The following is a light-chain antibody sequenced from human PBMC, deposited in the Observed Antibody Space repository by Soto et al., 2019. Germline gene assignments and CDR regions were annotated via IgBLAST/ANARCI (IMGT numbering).Light chain of an antibody. CDR3: LQHSSYPRT. CDR1: QGIRSD. Sequence: DIQMTQSPSSLAASVGDRVTITCRASQGIRSDLGWFQQKPGKAPKRLIYAATTLQSGVPSRFSGSGSGTEFTRTISSLQPEDFATYYCLQHSSYPRTFGRRTKVEMK. V-gene: IGKV1-17*01. J-gene: IGKJ1*01. CDR2: AAT.